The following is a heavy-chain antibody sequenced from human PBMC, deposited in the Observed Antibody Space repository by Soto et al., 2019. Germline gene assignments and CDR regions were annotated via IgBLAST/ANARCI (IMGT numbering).Heavy chain of an antibody. J-gene: IGHJ6*02. CDR3: ARSQWLGGGAFMDV. D-gene: IGHD6-19*01. V-gene: IGHV4-59*01. Sequence: SETLSLTCSVSGDSISSYYWSWIRQPPGKGLEWIGYIYYRGSTNYNPSLKSRVTISLDTSKTQFSLKLSSVTAADAAVYYCARSQWLGGGAFMDVWGQGTTVTVSS. CDR2: IYYRGST. CDR1: GDSISSYY.